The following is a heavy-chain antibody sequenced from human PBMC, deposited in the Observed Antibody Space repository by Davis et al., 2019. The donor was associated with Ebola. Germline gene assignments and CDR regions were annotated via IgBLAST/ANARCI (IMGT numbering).Heavy chain of an antibody. CDR1: GYTFTSHS. D-gene: IGHD3-10*01. Sequence: AASVKVSCKASGYTFTSHSMHWVRRVPGQRFEWMGYINAANGNTRYSQKFQGRVTIARDTSASTDYMELSSLRSEDTAVYYCARGTGSGAYLTDYWGQGTLITVSS. J-gene: IGHJ4*02. CDR3: ARGTGSGAYLTDY. CDR2: INAANGNT. V-gene: IGHV1-3*01.